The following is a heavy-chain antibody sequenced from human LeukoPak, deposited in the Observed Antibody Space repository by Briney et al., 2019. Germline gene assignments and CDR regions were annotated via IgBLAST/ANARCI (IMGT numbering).Heavy chain of an antibody. CDR3: ARAGGHSRYYYYYMDV. J-gene: IGHJ6*03. CDR2: MNPNSGNT. Sequence: HEASVKVSCKASGYTFTGYDINWVRQATGQGLEWMGWMNPNSGNTGYAQKFQGRVTMTRNTSISTAYMELSSLRSEDTAVYYCARAGGHSRYYYYYMDVWGKGTTVTVSS. V-gene: IGHV1-8*01. CDR1: GYTFTGYD. D-gene: IGHD3-16*01.